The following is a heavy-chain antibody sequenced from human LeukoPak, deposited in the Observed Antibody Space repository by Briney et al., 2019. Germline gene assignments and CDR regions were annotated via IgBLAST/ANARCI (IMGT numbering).Heavy chain of an antibody. CDR2: IYYSGST. D-gene: IGHD5-24*01. CDR1: GGPITRSSYH. Sequence: SETLSLTCTVSGGPITRSSYHWGWIRQPPGKGLEWIGSIYYSGSTHYNPSLKSRVTISVDTSKNQFSLKLSSVTAADTAVYLCARDGDMDTIENYFDYWGQGTLVTVSS. J-gene: IGHJ4*02. CDR3: ARDGDMDTIENYFDY. V-gene: IGHV4-39*07.